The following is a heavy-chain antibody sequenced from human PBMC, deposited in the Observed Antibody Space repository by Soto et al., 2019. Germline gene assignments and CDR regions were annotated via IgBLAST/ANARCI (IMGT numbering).Heavy chain of an antibody. CDR3: ASPNGQQLGRFDY. CDR2: ISYDGSNK. D-gene: IGHD6-13*01. Sequence: PGGSLRLSCAAPGFTFSSYAMHWVRQAPGKGLEWVAVISYDGSNKYYADSVKGRFTISRDNSKNTLYLQMNSLRAEDTAVYYCASPNGQQLGRFDYWGQGTLVTSPQ. CDR1: GFTFSSYA. V-gene: IGHV3-30-3*01. J-gene: IGHJ4*02.